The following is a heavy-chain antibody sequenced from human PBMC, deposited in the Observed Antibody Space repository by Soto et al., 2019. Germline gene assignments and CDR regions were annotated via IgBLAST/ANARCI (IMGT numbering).Heavy chain of an antibody. CDR3: ARGPPYRGYDLSYYYGMDV. V-gene: IGHV4-31*03. CDR1: GGSISSGGYS. CDR2: IYYSGST. J-gene: IGHJ6*02. D-gene: IGHD5-12*01. Sequence: QVQLQESDPGLVKPSQTLSLTCTVSGGSISSGGYSCSWIRQHPGKGLERFGSIYYSGSTYYNPYLKSRVTISGDSSKNQFALNLSSVTAADTAVYYCARGPPYRGYDLSYYYGMDVWGQGTTVTASS.